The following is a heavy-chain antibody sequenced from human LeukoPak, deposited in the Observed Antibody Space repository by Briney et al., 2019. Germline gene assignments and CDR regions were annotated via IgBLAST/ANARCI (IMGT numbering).Heavy chain of an antibody. J-gene: IGHJ4*02. CDR2: VSDSGGST. Sequence: GGSLRLSCAVSGITLGNYGMSWVRQPPGKGLEWVAGVSDSGGSTNYADSVKGRFTISRDTPRNTLYLQMNSLRAEDTAVYFCAKRGVVIRVFLVGFHKEAYYFVSWGQGALVTVSS. CDR1: GITLGNYG. CDR3: AKRGVVIRVFLVGFHKEAYYFVS. V-gene: IGHV3-23*01. D-gene: IGHD3-10*01.